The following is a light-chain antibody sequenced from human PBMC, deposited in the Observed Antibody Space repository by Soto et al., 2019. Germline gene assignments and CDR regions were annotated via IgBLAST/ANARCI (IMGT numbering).Light chain of an antibody. V-gene: IGKV4-1*01. CDR3: QQYYSSPFT. CDR1: QSVLYSSNNKNY. J-gene: IGKJ3*01. Sequence: DIVVTQSPDSLAVSLGERATINCKSSQSVLYSSNNKNYLAWYQQKPGQPPKLLIYWASTRESGVPDRFSGSGSGTDFTLTISSLQAEDVPVYYCQQYYSSPFTFGPGTKVEIK. CDR2: WAS.